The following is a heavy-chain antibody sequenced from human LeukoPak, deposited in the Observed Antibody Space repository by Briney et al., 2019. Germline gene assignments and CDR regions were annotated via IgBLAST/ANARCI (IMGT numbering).Heavy chain of an antibody. CDR2: IYYSGST. V-gene: IGHV4-4*02. CDR1: GGSISSSNW. Sequence: PSETLSLTCAVSGGSISSSNWWSWVRQPPGKGLEWIGSIYYSGSTYYNPSLKSRVTISVDTSKNQFSLKLSSVTAADTAVYYCARGRRYYDSSGFQTSLDYWGQGTLVTVSS. J-gene: IGHJ4*02. D-gene: IGHD3-22*01. CDR3: ARGRRYYDSSGFQTSLDY.